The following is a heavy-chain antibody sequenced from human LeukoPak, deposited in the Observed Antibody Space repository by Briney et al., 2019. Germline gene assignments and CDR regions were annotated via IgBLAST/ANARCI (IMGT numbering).Heavy chain of an antibody. D-gene: IGHD2-15*01. J-gene: IGHJ5*02. CDR1: GXTFSSYS. V-gene: IGHV3-21*01. Sequence: GGSLRLSWAASGXTFSSYSMNWVRQAPGKGLEWVSSISSSSSYIYYADSVKGRFTISRDNAKNSLYLQMNSLRAEDTAVYYCARDSPRGYCSGGSCYAWFDPWGQGTLVTVSS. CDR2: ISSSSSYI. CDR3: ARDSPRGYCSGGSCYAWFDP.